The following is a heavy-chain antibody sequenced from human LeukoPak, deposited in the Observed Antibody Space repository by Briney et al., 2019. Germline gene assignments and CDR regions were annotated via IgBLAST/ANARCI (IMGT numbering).Heavy chain of an antibody. D-gene: IGHD3-10*01. V-gene: IGHV1-18*01. J-gene: IGHJ4*02. CDR2: ISAYNGNT. Sequence: ASVKVSCKASGYTFTSYGISWVRQAPGQGLEWMGWISAYNGNTNYAQKFQGRVTMTTDTSTSTAYMELRSLRSDDTAVYYCARDSPMVRGVITPFGYWGQGTLVTVSS. CDR3: ARDSPMVRGVITPFGY. CDR1: GYTFTSYG.